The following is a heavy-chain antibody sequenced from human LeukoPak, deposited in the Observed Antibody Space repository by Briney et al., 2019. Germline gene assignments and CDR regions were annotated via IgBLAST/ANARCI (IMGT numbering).Heavy chain of an antibody. J-gene: IGHJ4*02. V-gene: IGHV4-34*01. CDR3: ARVRPYYYDTSSSYYFDY. D-gene: IGHD3-22*01. CDR1: GGSFSGYY. Sequence: KPSETLSLTCAVYGGSFSGYYWSWIRQPPGKGLEWIGEINHSGSTNYNPSLKSRVTISVDTSKNQFSLKLSSVTAADMAIYYCARVRPYYYDTSSSYYFDYWGQGTLVTVSS. CDR2: INHSGST.